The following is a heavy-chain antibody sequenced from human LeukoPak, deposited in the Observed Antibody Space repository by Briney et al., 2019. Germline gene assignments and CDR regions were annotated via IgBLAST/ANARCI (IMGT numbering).Heavy chain of an antibody. CDR3: EREGNELLSKNFDY. V-gene: IGHV1-2*02. D-gene: IGHD2-21*02. CDR1: GFTFIGHY. J-gene: IGHJ4*02. Sequence: ASVKVSCKASGFTFIGHYIHWVRQDPGQGLEWMGNINPHRGGTSSPQKAQGRVTMTTDTSISAVYMELSSLTSDDTAMYYCEREGNELLSKNFDYWGQGSLVTVSS. CDR2: INPHRGGT.